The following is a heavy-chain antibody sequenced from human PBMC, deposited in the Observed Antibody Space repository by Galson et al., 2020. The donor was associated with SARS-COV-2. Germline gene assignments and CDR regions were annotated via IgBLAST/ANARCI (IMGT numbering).Heavy chain of an antibody. CDR1: GFTFSSYG. CDR3: AREAAYGDYATGFDY. J-gene: IGHJ4*02. Sequence: GGSLRLSCAASGFTFSSYGMHWVRQAPGKGLEWVAVIWYDGSNKYYADSVKGRFTISRDNSKNTLYLQMNSLRAEDTAVYYCAREAAYGDYATGFDYCGQGTLVTVSS. V-gene: IGHV3-33*01. D-gene: IGHD4-17*01. CDR2: IWYDGSNK.